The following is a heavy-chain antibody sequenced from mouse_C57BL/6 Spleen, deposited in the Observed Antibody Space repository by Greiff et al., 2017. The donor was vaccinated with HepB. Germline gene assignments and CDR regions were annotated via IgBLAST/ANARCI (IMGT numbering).Heavy chain of an antibody. V-gene: IGHV1-82*01. CDR3: ARRNFTTVAYAMDY. CDR1: GYAFSSSW. CDR2: IYPGDGDT. D-gene: IGHD1-1*01. Sequence: VQLQQSGPELVKPGASVKISCKASGYAFSSSWMNWVKQRPGKGLEWIGRIYPGDGDTNYNGKFKGKATLTADKSSSTAYMQLSSLTSEDSAVYLCARRNFTTVAYAMDYWGQGTSVTVSS. J-gene: IGHJ4*01.